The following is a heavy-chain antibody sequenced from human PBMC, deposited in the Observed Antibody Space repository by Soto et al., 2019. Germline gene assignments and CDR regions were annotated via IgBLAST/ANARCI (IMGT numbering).Heavy chain of an antibody. CDR1: GGSISSGDYY. J-gene: IGHJ5*02. V-gene: IGHV4-31*03. CDR2: IYYSGST. D-gene: IGHD3-3*01. CDR3: ARWWSGSRQGFDP. Sequence: QVQLQESGPGLVKPSQTLSLTCTVSGGSISSGDYYWSWIRQHPGKGLERIGYIYYSGSTYYNPCLKSRVTISVDTSKNQFSLKLSSVTAADTAVYYCARWWSGSRQGFDPWGQGTLVTVSS.